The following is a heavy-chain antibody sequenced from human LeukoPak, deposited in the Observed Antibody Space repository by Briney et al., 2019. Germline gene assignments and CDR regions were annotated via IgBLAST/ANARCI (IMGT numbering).Heavy chain of an antibody. J-gene: IGHJ4*02. D-gene: IGHD3-10*01. Sequence: PGGSLRLSCSASGFPFSSYAMHWVRQAPGKGLEYVSAISDSGGSTYYADSVKGRFTISRDDSKNTLYLEMNSLRAEDTALYYCARQVASGSYYFDYWGQGTLVTVSS. V-gene: IGHV3-64*04. CDR3: ARQVASGSYYFDY. CDR1: GFPFSSYA. CDR2: ISDSGGST.